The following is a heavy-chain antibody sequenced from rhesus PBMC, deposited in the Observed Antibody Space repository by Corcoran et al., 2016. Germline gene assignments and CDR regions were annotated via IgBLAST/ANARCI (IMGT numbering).Heavy chain of an antibody. CDR2: IDFHTART. J-gene: IGHJ4*01. D-gene: IGHD3-28*01. CDR3: ASVDYGSGFPDF. CDR1: GGSISAYF. V-gene: IGHV4-73*01. Sequence: QVRLQQWGEGLVKPSETLSLTCAVYGGSISAYFWTWIRQPPGKGLEWIGNIDFHTARTNYNPSLKNRVTFSKDTSKNQFSLKLNSVTAADTAVYYCASVDYGSGFPDFWGQGVLVTVSS.